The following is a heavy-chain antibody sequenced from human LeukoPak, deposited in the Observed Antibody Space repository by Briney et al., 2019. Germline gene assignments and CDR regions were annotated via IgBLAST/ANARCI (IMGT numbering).Heavy chain of an antibody. Sequence: SVKVSCKASGGTFSSYAISWVRQAPGQGLEWMGRIIPILGIANYAQKFQGRVTITADKSTSTAYMELSSLRSEDTAVYYCARKYCGGDCYGSGYYGMDVWGQGTTVTVSS. D-gene: IGHD2-21*02. CDR1: GGTFSSYA. CDR3: ARKYCGGDCYGSGYYGMDV. V-gene: IGHV1-69*04. J-gene: IGHJ6*02. CDR2: IIPILGIA.